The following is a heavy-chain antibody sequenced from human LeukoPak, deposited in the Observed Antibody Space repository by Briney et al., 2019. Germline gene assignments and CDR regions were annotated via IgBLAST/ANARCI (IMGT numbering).Heavy chain of an antibody. CDR3: AKVPLSAGGWYEY. CDR2: ISGSGGST. Sequence: PGGSLRLSCADSGFTFSSYAMRWVRQAPGKGLEWVSAISGSGGSTYYADSVKGRFTISRDNSKNTLYLQMNSLRAEDTAFYYCAKVPLSAGGWYEYWGQGTLVTVSS. D-gene: IGHD6-19*01. V-gene: IGHV3-23*01. CDR1: GFTFSSYA. J-gene: IGHJ4*02.